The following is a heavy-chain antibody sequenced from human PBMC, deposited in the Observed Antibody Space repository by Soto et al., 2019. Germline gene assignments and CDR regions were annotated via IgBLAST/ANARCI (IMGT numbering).Heavy chain of an antibody. J-gene: IGHJ6*02. Sequence: QVQLVQSGAEVQKPGSSVKVSCKASGGTFSSYAISWVRQAPGQGLEWMGGIIPIFGTANYAQKFQGRVTITADESTSTAYMELSSLRSEDTAVYYCARGLSRGYSYGYSYYYYGMDVWGQGTTVTVSS. CDR3: ARGLSRGYSYGYSYYYYGMDV. CDR1: GGTFSSYA. V-gene: IGHV1-69*01. D-gene: IGHD5-18*01. CDR2: IIPIFGTA.